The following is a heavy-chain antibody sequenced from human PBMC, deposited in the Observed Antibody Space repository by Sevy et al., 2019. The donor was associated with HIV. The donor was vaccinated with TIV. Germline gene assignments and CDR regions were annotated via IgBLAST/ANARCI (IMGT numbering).Heavy chain of an antibody. CDR2: FYYNGRT. Sequence: SETLSLTCTVSGDSISGYYWSWIRQPPGKGLEWIGYFYYNGRTNYSPSLKRRVTISVDTSKNQSFLKLSSVTAADTAVYYCARTTPELYYGVDVWGQGTTVTVSS. D-gene: IGHD1-7*01. V-gene: IGHV4-59*01. CDR1: GDSISGYY. CDR3: ARTTPELYYGVDV. J-gene: IGHJ6*02.